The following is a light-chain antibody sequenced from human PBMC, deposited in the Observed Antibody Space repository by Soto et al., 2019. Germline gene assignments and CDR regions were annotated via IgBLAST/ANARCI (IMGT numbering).Light chain of an antibody. Sequence: QSALIQPASVSGSPGQSITISCTGTSRDVGGSNYVSWYQHHPHRAPKLLIYEVSYRPSGVSSRFSGPKSGNTASPTISGLQAEDEADYYCSSYTSSNTLEVFGVGTKLTVL. CDR1: SRDVGGSNY. CDR2: EVS. V-gene: IGLV2-14*01. J-gene: IGLJ1*01. CDR3: SSYTSSNTLEV.